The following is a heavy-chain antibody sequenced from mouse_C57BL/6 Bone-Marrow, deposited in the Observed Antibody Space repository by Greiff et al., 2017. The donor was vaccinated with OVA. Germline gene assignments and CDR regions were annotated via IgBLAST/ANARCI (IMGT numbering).Heavy chain of an antibody. CDR1: GFTFSSYG. CDR2: ISSGGSYT. J-gene: IGHJ3*01. Sequence: EVKVVESGGDLVKPGGSLKLSCAASGFTFSSYGMSWVRQTPDKRLEWVATISSGGSYTYYPDSVKGRFTISRDNAKNTLYLQIVSLKAEDTAMYYCARHFAYWGQGTLVTVSA. V-gene: IGHV5-6*01. CDR3: ARHFAY.